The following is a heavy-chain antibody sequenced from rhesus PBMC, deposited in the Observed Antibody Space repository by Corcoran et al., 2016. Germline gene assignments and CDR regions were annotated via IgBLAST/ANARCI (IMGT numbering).Heavy chain of an antibody. CDR3: ARARSAIASNFDY. Sequence: QVQLQQWGEGLVKPSETLSFTCAVYGDSISGYYYWSWIREPPGKGQEGIGYINGKRASTNAKPSLKTRVTISTDTSKNQFSLKLNSVTAADTAVYYCARARSAIASNFDYWGQGVLVTVSS. D-gene: IGHD1-1-1*01. CDR2: INGKRAST. J-gene: IGHJ4*01. CDR1: GDSISGYYY. V-gene: IGHV4-73*01.